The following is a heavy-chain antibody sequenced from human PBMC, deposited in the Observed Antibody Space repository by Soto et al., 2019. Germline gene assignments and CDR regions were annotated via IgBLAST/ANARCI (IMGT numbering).Heavy chain of an antibody. CDR1: GFTFSGYG. J-gene: IGHJ5*02. V-gene: IGHV3-21*01. CDR2: ISSNSSNI. CDR3: ARDHSANNWFDP. Sequence: GGSLRLSCAASGFTFSGYGMHWVRQAPGKGLEWVSSISSNSSNIYYADSVKGRFTISRDNAKNSLYLQMNSLRAEDTAVYYWARDHSANNWFDPWGQGTLVTVSS.